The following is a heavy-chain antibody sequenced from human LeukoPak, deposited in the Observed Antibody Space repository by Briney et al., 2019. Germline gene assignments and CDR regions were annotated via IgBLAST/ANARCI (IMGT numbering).Heavy chain of an antibody. CDR1: GFTFNSYE. CDR2: ISSSGSTI. Sequence: PGGSLRLSCAASGFTFNSYEMNWVRQAPGKGLEWVSYISSSGSTIYYADSVKGRFTISRDNAKNSLYLQMNSLRAEDTAVYYCAREGYDSSGYYYWGQGTLVTVSS. J-gene: IGHJ4*02. V-gene: IGHV3-48*03. D-gene: IGHD3-22*01. CDR3: AREGYDSSGYYY.